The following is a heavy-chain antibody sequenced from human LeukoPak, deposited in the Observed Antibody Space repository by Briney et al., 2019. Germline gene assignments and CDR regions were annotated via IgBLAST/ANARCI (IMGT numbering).Heavy chain of an antibody. CDR1: GGSISTYY. CDR3: ARVVAATQNFDY. Sequence: NPSQTLSLTCTVSGGSISTYYWSWIRQPPGKGLEWIGYIYYSGSTNYNPSLKSRVTISVDTSKNQFSLNLSSVTAADTAVYYCARVVAATQNFDYWGQGTLVTVSS. CDR2: IYYSGST. D-gene: IGHD2-15*01. V-gene: IGHV4-59*01. J-gene: IGHJ4*02.